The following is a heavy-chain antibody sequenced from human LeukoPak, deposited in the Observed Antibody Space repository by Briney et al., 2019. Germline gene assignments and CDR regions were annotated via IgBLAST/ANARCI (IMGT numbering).Heavy chain of an antibody. Sequence: SETLSLTCTVSGGSISSYYWSWIRQPAGKGLEWIGRIYNSGRTNYNPSLKSRVTISVDTSKNQFSLKLSSVTPADTTVYYCARHGWYYYGSGSRKYYDYWGQGTLVTVSS. CDR3: ARHGWYYYGSGSRKYYDY. D-gene: IGHD3-10*01. V-gene: IGHV4-4*07. CDR2: IYNSGRT. CDR1: GGSISSYY. J-gene: IGHJ4*02.